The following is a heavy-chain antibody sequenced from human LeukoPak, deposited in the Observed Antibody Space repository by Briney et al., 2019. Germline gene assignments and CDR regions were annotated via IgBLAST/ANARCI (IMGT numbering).Heavy chain of an antibody. J-gene: IGHJ4*02. Sequence: SETLSLTCSVSGDSINNYYWNWIRQPQGKGLEWIGYVYYSGSTNYSPSLKSRVTISVDTSKNQFSLKLSSVTAADTAVYYCARAGPTGYLVFDYWGQGTLVTVSS. D-gene: IGHD3-9*01. CDR3: ARAGPTGYLVFDY. V-gene: IGHV4-59*01. CDR2: VYYSGST. CDR1: GDSINNYY.